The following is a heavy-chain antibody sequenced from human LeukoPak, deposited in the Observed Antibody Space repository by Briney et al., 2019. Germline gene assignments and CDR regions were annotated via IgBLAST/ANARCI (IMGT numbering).Heavy chain of an antibody. Sequence: GGSLRLSCAASGFTFSSYEMNWVRQAPGKGLEWVSYISSSGSTIYYADSVKGRFTISRDNAKNSLYLQMNSLRAEDTAVYYCAKDGYYDSSAYYYVRYFDLWGRGTLVTVSS. D-gene: IGHD3-22*01. J-gene: IGHJ2*01. CDR3: AKDGYYDSSAYYYVRYFDL. CDR2: ISSSGSTI. V-gene: IGHV3-48*03. CDR1: GFTFSSYE.